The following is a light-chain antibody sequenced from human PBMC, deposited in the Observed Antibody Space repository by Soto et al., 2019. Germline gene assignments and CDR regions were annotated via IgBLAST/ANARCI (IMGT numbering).Light chain of an antibody. J-gene: IGKJ1*01. CDR1: QSISSY. Sequence: DIQMTQSPSSLSSSVGDIVTITCRASQSISSYLNWYQQKPGKAPKLLIYAASSLQSGVPSRFSGSGSGTDFTLTISSLQPEDFATYYCQQSYSTLRTFGQGTKVDI. CDR3: QQSYSTLRT. CDR2: AAS. V-gene: IGKV1-39*01.